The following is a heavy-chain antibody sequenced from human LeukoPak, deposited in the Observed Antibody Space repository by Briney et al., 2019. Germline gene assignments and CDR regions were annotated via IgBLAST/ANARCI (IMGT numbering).Heavy chain of an antibody. CDR2: INHSGST. CDR1: GGSIGSYY. Sequence: SETLSLTCTVSGGSIGSYYWSWIRQPPGKGLEWIGEINHSGSTNYNPSLKSRVTISVDTSKNQFSLKLSSVTAADTAVYYCARDPPSYDSSGYYVWGQGTLVTVSS. V-gene: IGHV4-34*01. CDR3: ARDPPSYDSSGYYV. D-gene: IGHD3-22*01. J-gene: IGHJ4*02.